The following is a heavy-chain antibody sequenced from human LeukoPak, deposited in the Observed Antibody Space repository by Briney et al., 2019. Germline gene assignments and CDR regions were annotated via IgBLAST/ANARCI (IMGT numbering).Heavy chain of an antibody. J-gene: IGHJ4*02. D-gene: IGHD6-13*01. CDR2: IKQDGSEK. CDR1: GFTFSNYW. V-gene: IGHV3-7*03. CDR3: AKWSSSWYYFDY. Sequence: GGSLRLSCAASGFTFSNYWMSWVRQAPGKGLEWVANIKQDGSEKYYVDSVKGRFTISRDNAKNSLYLQMNSLRAEDTAVYYCAKWSSSWYYFDYWGQGTLVTVSS.